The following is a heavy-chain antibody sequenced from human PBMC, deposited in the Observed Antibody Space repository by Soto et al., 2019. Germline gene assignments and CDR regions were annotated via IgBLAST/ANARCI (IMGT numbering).Heavy chain of an antibody. Sequence: GGSLRLSCAASGFTFSSYGMHWVRQAPGKGLEWVAVIWYDGSNKYYADSVKGRFTISRDNSKNTLYLQMNSLRAEDTAVYYCARDVDTAMVTEGIEYYYYGMDVWGQGTTVTVSS. CDR2: IWYDGSNK. CDR1: GFTFSSYG. CDR3: ARDVDTAMVTEGIEYYYYGMDV. J-gene: IGHJ6*02. D-gene: IGHD5-18*01. V-gene: IGHV3-33*01.